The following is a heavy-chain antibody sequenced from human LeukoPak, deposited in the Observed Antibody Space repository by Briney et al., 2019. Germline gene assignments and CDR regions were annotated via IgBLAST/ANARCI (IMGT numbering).Heavy chain of an antibody. J-gene: IGHJ4*02. V-gene: IGHV3-48*03. CDR1: TFIFSEYD. CDR2: ISKNGHTT. CDR3: ARDWALDS. Sequence: PGGSLRLSCDTSTFIFSEYDMNWVRQAPGKGLEWVSYISKNGHTTYYADSLEGRFTISRDNAKMSLYLQMSSLRVEDTAVYYCARDWALDSWGQGTLVTVSS. D-gene: IGHD3-16*01.